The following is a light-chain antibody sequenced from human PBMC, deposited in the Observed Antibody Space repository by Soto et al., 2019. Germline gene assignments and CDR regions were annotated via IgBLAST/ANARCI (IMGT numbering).Light chain of an antibody. Sequence: DIQMTQSPSSLSASVGDRVTITCRASQSISTYLNWYQQKPGKAPQLLIYAASSLQSGVPSRFSGRGSGTDFTLTISSLQPEDFATYYCQQGHSTPRTFGQGTKVEIK. J-gene: IGKJ1*01. V-gene: IGKV1-39*01. CDR1: QSISTY. CDR3: QQGHSTPRT. CDR2: AAS.